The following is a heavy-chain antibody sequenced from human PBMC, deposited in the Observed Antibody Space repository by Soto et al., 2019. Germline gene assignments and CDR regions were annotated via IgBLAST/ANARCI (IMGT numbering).Heavy chain of an antibody. D-gene: IGHD6-13*01. V-gene: IGHV1-18*01. CDR2: ISAYSGST. CDR1: GYTFTTYG. J-gene: IGHJ4*02. Sequence: QVQLVQSGAEVKKPGASVTASCKASGYTFTTYGISWVRQAPGQGLEWMGWISAYSGSTKFAQKFQGRVTMTTDTSTTTAYMELRSLTSDDTAVYYCAIDFTKSSSWPYYFDYWGQGTLVTVSS. CDR3: AIDFTKSSSWPYYFDY.